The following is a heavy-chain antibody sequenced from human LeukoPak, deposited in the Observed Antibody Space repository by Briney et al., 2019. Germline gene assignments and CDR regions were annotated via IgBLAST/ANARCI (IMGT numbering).Heavy chain of an antibody. CDR1: GGSFRGYY. D-gene: IGHD6-13*01. CDR3: ARGLTPQIRYSSSWYWFDP. CDR2: INHSGST. V-gene: IGHV4-34*01. Sequence: SETLSLTCAVYGGSFRGYYWSWIRQPPGKGLEWIGEINHSGSTNYNPSLKSRVTTSVDTSKNQFSLKLSSVTAADTAVYYCARGLTPQIRYSSSWYWFDPWGQGTLVTVSS. J-gene: IGHJ5*02.